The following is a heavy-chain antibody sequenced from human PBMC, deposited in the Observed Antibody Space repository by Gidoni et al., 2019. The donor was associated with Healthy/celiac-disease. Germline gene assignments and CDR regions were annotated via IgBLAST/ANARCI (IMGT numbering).Heavy chain of an antibody. CDR2: IKSKTDGGTT. J-gene: IGHJ4*02. CDR1: GFTFSNAW. CDR3: TMPIVATIKDFDY. D-gene: IGHD5-12*01. Sequence: EVQLVESGGGLVKPGGSLRLSCAASGFTFSNAWMRWVRQAPGKGLEWVGRIKSKTDGGTTDYAAPVKGRFTISRDDSKNTLYLQMNSLKTEDTAVYYGTMPIVATIKDFDYWGQGTLVTVSS. V-gene: IGHV3-15*01.